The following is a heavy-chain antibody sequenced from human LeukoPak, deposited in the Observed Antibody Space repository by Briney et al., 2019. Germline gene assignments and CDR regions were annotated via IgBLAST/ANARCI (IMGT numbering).Heavy chain of an antibody. CDR1: GGSFSDNL. D-gene: IGHD5-18*01. CDR2: ISHAGST. CDR3: ARLRYRANWFDP. J-gene: IGHJ5*02. V-gene: IGHV4-34*01. Sequence: SETLSLTCAVYGGSFSDNLWTWIRQPPGKGLERIGEISHAGSTNYNPSLRHGITMSVDTSKNQFSLKVISVTAADTAVYYCARLRYRANWFDPWGQGTLVTVSS.